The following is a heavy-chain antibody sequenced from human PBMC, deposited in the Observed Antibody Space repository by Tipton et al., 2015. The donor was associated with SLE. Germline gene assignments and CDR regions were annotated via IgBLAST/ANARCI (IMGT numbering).Heavy chain of an antibody. Sequence: GLVKPSETLPLTCDVYGGFLSDYFWSWIRQPAGKGLEWIGHIYTSGTTNYNPSLKSRVSLSVDMSKNQFSLKLSSATAADTAVYYCARSPGRSYFDYWGQGTLVTASS. CDR2: IYTSGTT. CDR1: GGFLSDYF. V-gene: IGHV4-4*07. CDR3: ARSPGRSYFDY. J-gene: IGHJ4*02.